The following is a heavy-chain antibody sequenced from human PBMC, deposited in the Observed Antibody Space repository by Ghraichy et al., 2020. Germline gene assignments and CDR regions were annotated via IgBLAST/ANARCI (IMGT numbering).Heavy chain of an antibody. CDR1: GGSVSTTSNY. J-gene: IGHJ3*02. Sequence: SETLSLNFSVSGGSVSTTSNYWGWIRQPPGKGLEWIASIYYSGTTYFDPSLKSRVTISVDTSKNQFSLKLSSVTAADTAVYYCARVQWGSGAFDIWGQGTMVTVSS. CDR3: ARVQWGSGAFDI. D-gene: IGHD7-27*01. CDR2: IYYSGTT. V-gene: IGHV4-39*07.